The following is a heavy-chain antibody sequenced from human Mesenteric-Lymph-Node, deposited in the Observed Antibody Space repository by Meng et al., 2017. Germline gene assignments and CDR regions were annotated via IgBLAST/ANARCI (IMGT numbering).Heavy chain of an antibody. D-gene: IGHD6-13*01. V-gene: IGHV3-21*01. Sequence: GESLKISCAASGFTFSSYSMNWVRQAPGKGLEWVSSISSSSSYIYYADSVKGRFTISRDNAKNSLYLQMNSLRAEDTAVYYCARGRGYGSWIDYWGQGTLVTVSS. CDR2: ISSSSSYI. CDR3: ARGRGYGSWIDY. CDR1: GFTFSSYS. J-gene: IGHJ4*02.